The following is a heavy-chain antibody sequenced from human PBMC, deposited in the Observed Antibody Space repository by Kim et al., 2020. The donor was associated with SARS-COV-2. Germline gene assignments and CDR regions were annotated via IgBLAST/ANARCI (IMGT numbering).Heavy chain of an antibody. D-gene: IGHD5-18*01. J-gene: IGHJ4*02. CDR2: SGSI. Sequence: SGSIGYADSVKGRFTISRDNAKNSLYLQMNSLRAEDTALYYCAKDGVVQLWGQGTLVTVSS. V-gene: IGHV3-9*01. CDR3: AKDGVVQL.